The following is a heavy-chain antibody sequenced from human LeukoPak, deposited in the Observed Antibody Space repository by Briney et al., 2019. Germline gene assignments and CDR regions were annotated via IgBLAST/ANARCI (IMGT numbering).Heavy chain of an antibody. D-gene: IGHD2-2*01. CDR1: GGSFSGYY. CDR3: ARGGAYCSSTSCYHNWFDP. Sequence: PSETLSLTCAVYGGSFSGYYWSWIRQPPGKGLEWIGEINHSGSTNYNPSLKSRVTISVDTSKNQFSLKLSSVTAADTAVYCCARGGAYCSSTSCYHNWFDPWGQGTLVTVSS. J-gene: IGHJ5*02. V-gene: IGHV4-34*01. CDR2: INHSGST.